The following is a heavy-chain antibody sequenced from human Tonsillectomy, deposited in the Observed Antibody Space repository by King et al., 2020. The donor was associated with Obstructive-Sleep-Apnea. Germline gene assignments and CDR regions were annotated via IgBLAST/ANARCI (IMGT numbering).Heavy chain of an antibody. CDR1: GGSISSSSYY. V-gene: IGHV4-39*07. D-gene: IGHD2-15*01. Sequence: QLQESGPGLVKPSETLSLTCTVSGGSISSSSYYWGWIRQPPGKGLEWIGSIYYSGTTYFNPSLKSRVTISLDTSKNQFSLKLSSVTAADTAVYYCASKPDIVVVVTAEYYFDYWGQGTLVTVSS. J-gene: IGHJ4*02. CDR2: IYYSGTT. CDR3: ASKPDIVVVVTAEYYFDY.